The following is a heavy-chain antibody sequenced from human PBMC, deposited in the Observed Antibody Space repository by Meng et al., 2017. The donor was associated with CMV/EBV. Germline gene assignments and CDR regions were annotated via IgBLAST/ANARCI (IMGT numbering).Heavy chain of an antibody. Sequence: ESLKISCTVSGGSISSYYWSWIRQPPGKGLEWIGYIYYSGSTNYNPSLKSRVTISVDTSKNQFSLKLSSVTAADTAVYYCAKDPISNLPYYFDYWGQGTLVTVSS. CDR1: GGSISSYY. CDR2: IYYSGST. CDR3: AKDPISNLPYYFDY. V-gene: IGHV4-59*01. J-gene: IGHJ4*02. D-gene: IGHD4/OR15-4a*01.